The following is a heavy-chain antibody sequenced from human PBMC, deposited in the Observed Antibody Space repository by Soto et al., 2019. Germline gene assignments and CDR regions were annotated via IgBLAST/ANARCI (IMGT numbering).Heavy chain of an antibody. CDR2: SYYRSKWYN. D-gene: IGHD6-13*01. CDR3: AREEGSSWLNWFDP. CDR1: GDSVSSNSAA. J-gene: IGHJ5*02. V-gene: IGHV6-1*01. Sequence: SQTLSLTCAISGDSVSSNSAAWNWIRQSPSRGIEWLGRSYYRSKWYNDYAVSVKSRITINPDTSKNQFSLQLNSVTPEDTAVYYCAREEGSSWLNWFDPWGQGTLVTVS.